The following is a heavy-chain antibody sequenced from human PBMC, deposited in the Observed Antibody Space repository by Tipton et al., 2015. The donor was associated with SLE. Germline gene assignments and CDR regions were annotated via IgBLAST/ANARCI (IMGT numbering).Heavy chain of an antibody. CDR1: GFTFSNYW. Sequence: SLRLSCAASGFTFSNYWMTWVRQAPGKGLEWVANIKEDGSEKYYVDSVKGRFTISRDNAKNSLYLQMNSLRAEDTAVYYCARWDYWGQGTLVTVSS. CDR3: ARWDY. J-gene: IGHJ4*02. V-gene: IGHV3-7*01. CDR2: IKEDGSEK.